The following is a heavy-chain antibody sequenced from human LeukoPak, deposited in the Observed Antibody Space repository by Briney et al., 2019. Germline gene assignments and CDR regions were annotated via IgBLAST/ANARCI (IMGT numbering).Heavy chain of an antibody. Sequence: GGSLRLSCAASGFTFSSYGMHWVRQAPGKGLEWVAVISYDGSSKYYADSVKGRFTISRDNSKTTLYLQMNSLRAEDTAVYYCARDPRYWGQGTLVTVSS. J-gene: IGHJ4*02. CDR1: GFTFSSYG. V-gene: IGHV3-30*19. CDR2: ISYDGSSK. CDR3: ARDPRY.